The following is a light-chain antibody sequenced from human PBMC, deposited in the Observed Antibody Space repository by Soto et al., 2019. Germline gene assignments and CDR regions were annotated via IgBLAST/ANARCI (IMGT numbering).Light chain of an antibody. CDR1: SSNIGSNP. J-gene: IGLJ3*02. CDR2: SDI. CDR3: AACDDSLNGYVV. V-gene: IGLV1-44*01. Sequence: VLTQPPSASGTPGQRVTISCSGSSSNIGSNPVNWYQHLPGTAPSLLIYSDIQRPSGVPDRFSGSKSGTSASLAISGLQSEDEADYYCAACDDSLNGYVVFGGGTKLTVL.